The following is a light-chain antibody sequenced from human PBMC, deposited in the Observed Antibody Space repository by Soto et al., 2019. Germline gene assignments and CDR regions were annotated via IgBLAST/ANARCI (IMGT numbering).Light chain of an antibody. Sequence: QSALTQPASVSGSPGQSITISCTGTSSDVGAYNFVSWYQQHPGKVPKLMIFDVSSRPSGVSDRFSASKSGNTASLTISGLQAEDEGDYYCSSYTSRSTHVFGSGTKLTVL. J-gene: IGLJ1*01. CDR2: DVS. CDR3: SSYTSRSTHV. V-gene: IGLV2-14*03. CDR1: SSDVGAYNF.